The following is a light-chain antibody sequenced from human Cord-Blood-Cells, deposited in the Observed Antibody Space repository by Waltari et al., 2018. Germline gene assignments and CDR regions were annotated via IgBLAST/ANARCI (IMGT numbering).Light chain of an antibody. CDR3: SSYTSSSTLV. Sequence: QSALTQPASVSGSPGQSLTISCTGTSSDAGGYNYVSWYQQHPGKAPNLMIYDVSNRPSGVSNRFSGSKSGNTASLTISGLQAEDEADYYCSSYTSSSTLVFGGGTKLTVL. V-gene: IGLV2-14*01. CDR2: DVS. CDR1: SSDAGGYNY. J-gene: IGLJ2*01.